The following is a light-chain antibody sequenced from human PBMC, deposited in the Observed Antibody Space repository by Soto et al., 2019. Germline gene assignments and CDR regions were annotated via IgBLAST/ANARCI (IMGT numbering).Light chain of an antibody. CDR2: DAS. CDR3: QQYDTWPFT. V-gene: IGKV3-15*01. J-gene: IGKJ4*01. CDR1: QSVRSH. Sequence: EIVLTQSPATLYVSPGERVTLSCRASQSVRSHLAWYRQRPGQAPRLLIYDASSRATGVPARFSGSGSGTEFALTLSSLQSEDFAIYYGQQYDTWPFTFGGGARVDI.